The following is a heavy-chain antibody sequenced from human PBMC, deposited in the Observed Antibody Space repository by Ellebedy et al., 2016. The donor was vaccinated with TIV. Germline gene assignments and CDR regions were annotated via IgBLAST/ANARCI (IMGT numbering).Heavy chain of an antibody. Sequence: GESLKISCAASGFTFSSYAMSWVRQAPGKGLEWVAYINQDGGKKYYVDSVKGRFTISRDNAKNSLYLQMNSLSSEDTAVYYCARETLELRGYFQHWGQGTLVTVSS. CDR1: GFTFSSYA. CDR3: ARETLELRGYFQH. V-gene: IGHV3-7*01. CDR2: INQDGGKK. J-gene: IGHJ1*01. D-gene: IGHD1-26*01.